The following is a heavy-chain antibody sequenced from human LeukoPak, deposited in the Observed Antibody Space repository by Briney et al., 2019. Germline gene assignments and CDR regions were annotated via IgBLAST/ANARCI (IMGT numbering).Heavy chain of an antibody. J-gene: IGHJ6*03. CDR3: ATSVGAPSYYYYYMDV. CDR2: VDPEDGET. V-gene: IGHV1-69-2*01. D-gene: IGHD1-26*01. Sequence: ASVKVSCKASGGTFSSYAISWVRQAPGKGLEWMGLVDPEDGETIYAEKFQGRVTITADTSTDTAYMELSSLRSEDTAVYYCATSVGAPSYYYYYMDVWGKGTTVTVSS. CDR1: GGTFSSYA.